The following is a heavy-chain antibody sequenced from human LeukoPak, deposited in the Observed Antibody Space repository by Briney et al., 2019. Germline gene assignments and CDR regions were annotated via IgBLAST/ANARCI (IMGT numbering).Heavy chain of an antibody. J-gene: IGHJ6*03. CDR1: GFTFSSYW. CDR3: ARNVLLWFGESSNYMDV. CDR2: IRQDGSEK. Sequence: GGSLRLSCAASGFTFSSYWMSWVRQAPGKGLEWVANIRQDGSEKYYVDSVKGRFTMSRDNAKNSLFLQMNSLRADDTAVYYCARNVLLWFGESSNYMDVWGKGTTVTISS. D-gene: IGHD3-10*01. V-gene: IGHV3-7*01.